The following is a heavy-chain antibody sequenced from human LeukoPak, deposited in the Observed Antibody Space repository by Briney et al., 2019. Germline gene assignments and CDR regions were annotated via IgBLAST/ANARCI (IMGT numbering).Heavy chain of an antibody. CDR2: ISAYNGNT. Sequence: ASVKVSCKASGYTFTSYGISWVRQAPGQGLEWMGWISAYNGNTNYAQKLQGRVTMTTDTSTSTACMELRSLRSDDTAVYYCARGGKRWFGELPQDYWGQGTLATVSS. D-gene: IGHD3-10*01. V-gene: IGHV1-18*01. CDR3: ARGGKRWFGELPQDY. J-gene: IGHJ4*02. CDR1: GYTFTSYG.